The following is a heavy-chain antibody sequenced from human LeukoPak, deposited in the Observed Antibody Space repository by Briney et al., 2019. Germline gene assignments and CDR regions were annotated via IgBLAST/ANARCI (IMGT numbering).Heavy chain of an antibody. D-gene: IGHD3-22*01. Sequence: GGSLRLSCAASGFTFSSYGMHWVRQAPGKGLEWVAFIRYDGSNKYYADSVKGRFTISRDNSKNTLYLQMNSLRAEDTAVYYCARGDDSSGYYYEGAFDIWGQGTMVTVSS. CDR1: GFTFSSYG. J-gene: IGHJ3*02. CDR2: IRYDGSNK. V-gene: IGHV3-30*02. CDR3: ARGDDSSGYYYEGAFDI.